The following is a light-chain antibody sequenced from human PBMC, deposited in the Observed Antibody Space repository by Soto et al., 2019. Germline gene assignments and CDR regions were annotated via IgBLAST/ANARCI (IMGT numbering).Light chain of an antibody. CDR3: QQYGSSGT. Sequence: EIVLTQSPATLSLSPGERATLSCRDSQYVSSFLAWYQQKAGQAPRLLIYAASSRATGIPDRFSGSGSGTDFTLTISRLEPEDFAVYYCQQYGSSGTFGQGTKVDIK. V-gene: IGKV3-20*01. CDR1: QYVSSF. J-gene: IGKJ1*01. CDR2: AAS.